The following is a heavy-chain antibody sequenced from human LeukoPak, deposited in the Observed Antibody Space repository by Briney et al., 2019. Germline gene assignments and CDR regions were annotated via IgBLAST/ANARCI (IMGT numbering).Heavy chain of an antibody. V-gene: IGHV3-74*01. Sequence: GGSLRLSCAASGFSFSSYWMHWVRQAPGKGLVWVSRINSDGSSTSYADSVKGRFTISRDNAKNTLYLQMNSLRAEDTAVYYCARPNDLVVPAAMTRSEFDYWGQGTLVTVSS. CDR1: GFSFSSYW. J-gene: IGHJ4*02. D-gene: IGHD2-2*01. CDR3: ARPNDLVVPAAMTRSEFDY. CDR2: INSDGSST.